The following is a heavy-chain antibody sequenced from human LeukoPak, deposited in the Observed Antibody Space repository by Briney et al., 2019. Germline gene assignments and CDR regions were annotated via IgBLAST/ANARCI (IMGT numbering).Heavy chain of an antibody. CDR2: INPNSGGT. V-gene: IGHV1-2*02. Sequence: GASVKVSCKASGYTFNGYYIHWVRQAPGQGLEWMGWINPNSGGTNYAQKFQGRVTMTRDTSISTAYMELSSLRSEDTAVYYCARHTTGYNSPRDSFNIWGQGTMVTVSS. CDR3: ARHTTGYNSPRDSFNI. CDR1: GYTFNGYY. D-gene: IGHD1-1*01. J-gene: IGHJ3*02.